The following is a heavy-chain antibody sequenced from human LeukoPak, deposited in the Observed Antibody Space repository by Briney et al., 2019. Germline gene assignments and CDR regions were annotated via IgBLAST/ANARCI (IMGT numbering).Heavy chain of an antibody. V-gene: IGHV1-69*05. CDR3: ARVAQYYDFWSGYYLFDP. CDR2: IIPIFGTA. CDR1: GGTFSSYA. Sequence: SVKVSCKASGGTFSSYAISWVRQAPGQGLEWMGEIIPIFGTANYAQKFQGRVTITTDESTSTAYMELSSLRSEDTAVYYCARVAQYYDFWSGYYLFDPWGQGTLVTVSS. D-gene: IGHD3-3*01. J-gene: IGHJ5*02.